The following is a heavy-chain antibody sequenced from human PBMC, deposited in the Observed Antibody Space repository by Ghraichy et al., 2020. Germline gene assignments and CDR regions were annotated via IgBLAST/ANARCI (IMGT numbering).Heavy chain of an antibody. CDR3: ARGGIAAAGTFSSAEYFQH. Sequence: ASVKVSCKASVYTFTSYGISWVRQAPGQGLEWMGWISAYNGNTNYAQKLQGRVTMTTDTSTSTAYMELRSLRSDDTAVYYCARGGIAAAGTFSSAEYFQHWGQGTLVTVSS. CDR2: ISAYNGNT. D-gene: IGHD6-13*01. CDR1: VYTFTSYG. V-gene: IGHV1-18*01. J-gene: IGHJ1*01.